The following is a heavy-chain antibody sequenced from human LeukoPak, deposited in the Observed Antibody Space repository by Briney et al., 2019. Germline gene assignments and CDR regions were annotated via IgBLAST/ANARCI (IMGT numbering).Heavy chain of an antibody. V-gene: IGHV1-2*02. CDR1: GYTFTGYY. CDR2: INPNSGGT. J-gene: IGHJ4*02. Sequence: ASVKVSCKASGYTFTGYYMHWVRQAPGQGLEWMGWINPNSGGTNYAQKFQGRVTMTRDTSISTAYMELSRLRSDDTAVYYCARDNPKYVAAAGALYYYWGQGTLVTVSS. CDR3: ARDNPKYVAAAGALYYY. D-gene: IGHD6-13*01.